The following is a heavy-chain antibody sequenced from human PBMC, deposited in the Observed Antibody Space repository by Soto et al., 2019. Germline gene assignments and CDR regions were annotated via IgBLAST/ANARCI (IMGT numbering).Heavy chain of an antibody. CDR1: GGIFSRHG. CDR3: ARAQGGGIELLYALDV. Sequence: QVQLVQSGAEVKKPASSVKVSCKASGGIFSRHGINWVRQAPGQGLEWMGGSLPIFGTSKYAEKFQGRGTITADGSTSAVYMHLSRLTSEDTGVSFCARAQGGGIELLYALDVWGQGTMVTVSS. CDR2: SLPIFGTS. D-gene: IGHD2-21*01. V-gene: IGHV1-69*01. J-gene: IGHJ3*01.